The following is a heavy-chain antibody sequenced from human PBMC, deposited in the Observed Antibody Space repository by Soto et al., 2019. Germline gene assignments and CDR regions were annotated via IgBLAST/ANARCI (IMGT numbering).Heavy chain of an antibody. CDR3: VRPYAGSYDSDH. CDR1: GLTFSIYW. CDR2: INTDGSTT. J-gene: IGHJ4*02. V-gene: IGHV3-74*01. Sequence: EVQLVESGGGLVQPGGSLRLSCAASGLTFSIYWMHWVRQAPGKGLVWVSRINTDGSTTNYADSVKGRFTISRDNAKNTLYLQMNSLRAEDTAVYYCVRPYAGSYDSDHWGQGTLVTVSS. D-gene: IGHD1-26*01.